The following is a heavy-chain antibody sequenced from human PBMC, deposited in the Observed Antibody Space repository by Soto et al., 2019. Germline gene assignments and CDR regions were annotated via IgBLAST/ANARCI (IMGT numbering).Heavy chain of an antibody. CDR3: ARDETRIVGPYGMDV. Sequence: GGSVKVSFKTCGGPFSSYAISLVRQAPGQGLEWIGGIIPIFGTANYAQKFQGRVTITADESTSTAYMELSSLRSEDTAVYYCARDETRIVGPYGMDVWGQGTTVTVSS. CDR2: IIPIFGTA. D-gene: IGHD1-26*01. V-gene: IGHV1-69*13. J-gene: IGHJ6*02. CDR1: GGPFSSYA.